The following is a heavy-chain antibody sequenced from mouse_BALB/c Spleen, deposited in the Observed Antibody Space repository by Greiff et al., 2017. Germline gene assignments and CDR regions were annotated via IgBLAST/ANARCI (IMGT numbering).Heavy chain of an antibody. CDR3: ARRYYGPYYAMDY. CDR2: IRNKANGYTT. D-gene: IGHD1-1*02. CDR1: GFTFTDYY. V-gene: IGHV7-3*02. J-gene: IGHJ4*01. Sequence: EVQLVESGGGLVQPGGSLRLSCATSGFTFTDYYMSWVRQPPGKALEWLGFIRNKANGYTTEYSASVKGRFTISRDNSQSILYLQMNTLRAEDSATCYCARRYYGPYYAMDYWGQGTSVTVSS.